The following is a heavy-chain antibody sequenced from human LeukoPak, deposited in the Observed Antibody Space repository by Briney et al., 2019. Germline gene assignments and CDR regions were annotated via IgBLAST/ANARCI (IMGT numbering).Heavy chain of an antibody. Sequence: PGGSLRLSCAASGFTFSSYSMNWVRQAPGKGLEWVSSISSSSSYIYYADSVKGRFTISRDNAKNSLYLQMNSLRAEDTAVYYCARGYYYDSSGYYSPGYYFDYWGQGTLVTVSS. J-gene: IGHJ4*02. CDR1: GFTFSSYS. D-gene: IGHD3-22*01. CDR3: ARGYYYDSSGYYSPGYYFDY. V-gene: IGHV3-21*01. CDR2: ISSSSSYI.